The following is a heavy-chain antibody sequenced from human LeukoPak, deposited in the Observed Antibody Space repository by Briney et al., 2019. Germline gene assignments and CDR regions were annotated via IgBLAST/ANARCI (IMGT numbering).Heavy chain of an antibody. J-gene: IGHJ3*02. Sequence: SETLSLTCTVSGGSISSSSYYWGWIRQPPGKGLEWIGSIYYSGSTYYNPSLKSRVTISVDTSKNQFSLKLSSVTAADTAVYYCARNPIVVVVAATQVAFDIWGQGTMVTVSS. CDR2: IYYSGST. D-gene: IGHD2-15*01. CDR3: ARNPIVVVVAATQVAFDI. CDR1: GGSISSSSYY. V-gene: IGHV4-39*07.